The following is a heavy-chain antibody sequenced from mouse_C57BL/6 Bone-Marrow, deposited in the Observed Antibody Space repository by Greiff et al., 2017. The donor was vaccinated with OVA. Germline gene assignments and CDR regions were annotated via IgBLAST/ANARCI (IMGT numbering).Heavy chain of an antibody. CDR2: IYPGSGNT. Sequence: VQLQQSGAELVRPGASVKLSCKASGYTFTDYYINWVKQRPGQGLEWIARIYPGSGNTYYNEKFKGKATLTAEKSSSTAYMQLSSLTSEDSAVYFCASPNYYGTPFAYWGQGTLVTVSA. D-gene: IGHD1-1*01. CDR1: GYTFTDYY. CDR3: ASPNYYGTPFAY. V-gene: IGHV1-76*01. J-gene: IGHJ3*01.